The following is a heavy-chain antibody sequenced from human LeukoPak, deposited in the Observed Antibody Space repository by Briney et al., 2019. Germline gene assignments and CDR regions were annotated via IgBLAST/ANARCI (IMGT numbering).Heavy chain of an antibody. D-gene: IGHD2-21*01. CDR1: GYTFTGYY. CDR2: INPNSGGT. CDR3: ARSARWRYGPGFVGNY. Sequence: GASVKVSCKASGYTFTGYYMHWARQAPGQGLEWMGWINPNSGGTNYAQKFQGRVTMTRDTSISTAYMELSRLRSDDTAVYYCARSARWRYGPGFVGNYWGQGTLVTVSS. J-gene: IGHJ4*02. V-gene: IGHV1-2*02.